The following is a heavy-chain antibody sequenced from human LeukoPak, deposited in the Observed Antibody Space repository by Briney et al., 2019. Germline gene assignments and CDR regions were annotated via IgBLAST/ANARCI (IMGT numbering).Heavy chain of an antibody. CDR1: GFTFSSYA. CDR3: TKDVTPGGADV. D-gene: IGHD2-15*01. Sequence: GGSLRLSCAASGFTFSSYAMSWVRQGPGKGLEWVSGIYWSGSRIDYADSVKGRFTISRDNAKNSLYLQMNSLGAEDTALYYCTKDVTPGGADVWGRGTTVTVSS. CDR2: IYWSGSRI. J-gene: IGHJ6*02. V-gene: IGHV3-9*01.